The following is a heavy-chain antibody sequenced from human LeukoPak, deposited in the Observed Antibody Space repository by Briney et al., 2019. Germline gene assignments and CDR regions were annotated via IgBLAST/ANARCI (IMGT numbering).Heavy chain of an antibody. Sequence: SETLSLTCTVSGGSVSTYYWTWIRQPPGKGLEWIGYIYYSGSTNYNPSLKSRVTISVDTSKNQFSLKLSSVTAADTAVYYSARRLGRKFGERFYYYHYMDVWGKGTTVTISS. J-gene: IGHJ6*03. CDR2: IYYSGST. CDR3: ARRLGRKFGERFYYYHYMDV. D-gene: IGHD3-10*01. CDR1: GGSVSTYY. V-gene: IGHV4-59*02.